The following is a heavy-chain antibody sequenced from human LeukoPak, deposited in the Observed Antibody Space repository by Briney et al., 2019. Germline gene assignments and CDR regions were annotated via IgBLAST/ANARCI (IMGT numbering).Heavy chain of an antibody. CDR3: ARDRRCSSTSCPPDY. D-gene: IGHD2-2*01. Sequence: SETLSLTCTVSGGSISSYYWSWLRQPPGKGLEWIGYIYYSGSTNYNPSLKSRVTISVDTSKNQFSLKLSSVTAADTAVYYCARDRRCSSTSCPPDYWGQGTLVTVSS. J-gene: IGHJ4*02. CDR2: IYYSGST. V-gene: IGHV4-59*01. CDR1: GGSISSYY.